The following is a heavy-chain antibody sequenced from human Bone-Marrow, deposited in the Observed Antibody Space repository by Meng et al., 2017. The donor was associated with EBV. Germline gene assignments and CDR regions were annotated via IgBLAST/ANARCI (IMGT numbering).Heavy chain of an antibody. CDR3: ARPFPSWQSPRLDPFGA. D-gene: IGHD6-19*01. Sequence: QPPLRAEGPGQVKPSETPSLTCPVSGDSNSCFYYWGWIRQPPGRGLEWIGSVHYTGSTYYSPSLKSRVTVSVDTSKNQFSLRLTSVTAADTAVYYCARPFPSWQSPRLDPFGAWGQGTLVTVSS. CDR2: VHYTGST. V-gene: IGHV4-39*01. CDR1: GDSNSCFYY. J-gene: IGHJ5*02.